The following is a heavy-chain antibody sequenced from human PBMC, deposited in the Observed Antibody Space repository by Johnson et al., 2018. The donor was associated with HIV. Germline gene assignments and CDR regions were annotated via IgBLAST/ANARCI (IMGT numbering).Heavy chain of an antibody. J-gene: IGHJ3*02. D-gene: IGHD2-8*01. CDR3: ARLGLTDAFDI. V-gene: IGHV3-11*04. CDR2: ISSSGRTI. Sequence: QVQLVESGGGLVQPGGSMRLSCGASGFAFRDYYMNWMRQAPGKGLESISYISSSGRTIYYADSVKGRFTMSRDNSKNTLYLQMNSLRAEDTAVYYCARLGLTDAFDIWGQGTMVTVSP. CDR1: GFAFRDYY.